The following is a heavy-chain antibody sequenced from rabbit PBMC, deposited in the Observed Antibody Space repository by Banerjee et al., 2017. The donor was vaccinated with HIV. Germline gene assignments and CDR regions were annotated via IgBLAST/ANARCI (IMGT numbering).Heavy chain of an antibody. CDR3: ARAGGFEKYFNL. CDR1: GITMSSNYW. J-gene: IGHJ4*01. CDR2: MVAASSGST. Sequence: QEQLVESGEGLVQPEGSLTLTCKGSGITMSSNYWICWVRQAPGKGLEWIACMVAASSGSTYYASWAKGRFTISKTSSTTVTLQMTSLTAADTATYFCARAGGFEKYFNLWGPGTLVTVS. D-gene: IGHD1-1*01. V-gene: IGHV1S45*01.